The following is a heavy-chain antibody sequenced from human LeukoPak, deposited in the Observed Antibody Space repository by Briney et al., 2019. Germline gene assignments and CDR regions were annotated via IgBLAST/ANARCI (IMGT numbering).Heavy chain of an antibody. CDR3: ARGLGR. V-gene: IGHV4-38-2*02. CDR2: INHSGST. Sequence: SETLSLTCTVSGYSVSSGFYWGWIRQPPGKGLEWIGEINHSGSTNYNPSLKSRVTISVGTSKNQFSLKLSSVTAADTAVYYCARGLGRWGQGTLVTVSS. J-gene: IGHJ4*02. CDR1: GYSVSSGFY.